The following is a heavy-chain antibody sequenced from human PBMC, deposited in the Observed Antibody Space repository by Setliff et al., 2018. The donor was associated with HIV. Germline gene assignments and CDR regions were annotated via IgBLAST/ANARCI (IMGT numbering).Heavy chain of an antibody. Sequence: NPSETLSLTCTVSGVSVSSGGYYWSWIRQHPGKGLERIGYVYHTATTYFNPSLKSRITISVDTSKNQFSLKLGFVTAADTAVYYCARGESTTWDLAEYFQHWGHGTLVTVSS. CDR1: GVSVSSGGYY. J-gene: IGHJ1*01. V-gene: IGHV4-31*03. CDR3: ARGESTTWDLAEYFQH. D-gene: IGHD2-2*01. CDR2: VYHTATT.